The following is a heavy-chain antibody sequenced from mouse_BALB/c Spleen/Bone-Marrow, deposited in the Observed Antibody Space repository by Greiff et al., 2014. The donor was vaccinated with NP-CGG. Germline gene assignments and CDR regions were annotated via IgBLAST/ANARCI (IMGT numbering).Heavy chain of an antibody. V-gene: IGHV14-3*02. Sequence: VQLQQSGAELVKPGASVKLSCKASGFNIKNYCMHWVKQRPGQGLEWIGEIDPSDSNTKYNPKFQGKATITADTSSNTSYLHLISLTSEATAVYYCYSYYNSRAWFAYWGQGTPVTVSA. D-gene: IGHD1-1*01. CDR2: IDPSDSNT. CDR1: GFNIKNYC. CDR3: YSYYNSRAWFAY. J-gene: IGHJ3*01.